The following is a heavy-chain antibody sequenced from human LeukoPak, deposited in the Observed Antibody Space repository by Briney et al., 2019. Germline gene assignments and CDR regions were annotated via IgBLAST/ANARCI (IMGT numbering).Heavy chain of an antibody. V-gene: IGHV1-69*13. CDR3: ARDGGDDYSFNWFDP. CDR2: IIPIFGTA. D-gene: IGHD4-11*01. CDR1: GYTFTGYY. J-gene: IGHJ5*02. Sequence: ASVKVSCKASGYTFTGYYMHWVRQAPGQGLEWMGGIIPIFGTANYAQKFQGRVTITADESTSTAYMELSSLRSEDTAVYYCARDGGDDYSFNWFDPWGQGTLVTVSS.